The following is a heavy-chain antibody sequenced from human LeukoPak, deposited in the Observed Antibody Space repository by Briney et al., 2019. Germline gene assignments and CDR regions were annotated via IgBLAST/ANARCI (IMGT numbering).Heavy chain of an antibody. CDR2: ISGSGGST. CDR3: AKDLRITMIVVVPEPDAFDI. V-gene: IGHV3-23*01. J-gene: IGHJ3*02. D-gene: IGHD3-22*01. CDR1: GFTFSSYA. Sequence: GGSLRLSCAASGFTFSSYAMSWVRQAPGKGLEWVSAISGSGGSTYYADSVKGRFTISRDNSKNTLYLQMHSLRAEDTAVYYCAKDLRITMIVVVPEPDAFDIWGQGTMVTVSS.